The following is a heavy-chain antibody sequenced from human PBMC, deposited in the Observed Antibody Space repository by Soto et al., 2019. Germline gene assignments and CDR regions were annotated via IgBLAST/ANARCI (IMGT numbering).Heavy chain of an antibody. CDR1: GFTFSSYW. V-gene: IGHV3-7*03. CDR2: IKQDGSEK. Sequence: EVQLVESGGGLVQPGGSLRLSCAASGFTFSSYWMSWVRQAPGKGLEWVANIKQDGSEKYYVDSVKGRFTISRDNAKNSLYLQMNSLRAEDTAVYYCARVRLGPGGATTPLYYFDYWGQGTLVTVSS. J-gene: IGHJ4*02. D-gene: IGHD1-26*01. CDR3: ARVRLGPGGATTPLYYFDY.